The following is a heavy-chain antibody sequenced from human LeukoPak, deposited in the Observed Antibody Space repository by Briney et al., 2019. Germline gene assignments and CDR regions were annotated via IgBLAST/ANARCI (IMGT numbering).Heavy chain of an antibody. J-gene: IGHJ4*02. D-gene: IGHD5-12*01. CDR3: ATRLVATREYFEDY. CDR1: GFTFSTYA. Sequence: GGSLRLSCAASGFTFSTYAMTWVRQAPGKGLEWVSAVSGSGDVTYYADSVKGRFTISRDNSKNTLYLQMNSLRAEDTAVYYCATRLVATREYFEDYWGQGTLVTVSS. V-gene: IGHV3-23*01. CDR2: VSGSGDVT.